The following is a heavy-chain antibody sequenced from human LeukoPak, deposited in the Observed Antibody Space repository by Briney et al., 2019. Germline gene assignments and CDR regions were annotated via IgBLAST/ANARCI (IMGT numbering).Heavy chain of an antibody. V-gene: IGHV4-34*01. J-gene: IGHJ4*02. CDR2: INHSGST. CDR1: GGSFSGYY. D-gene: IGHD3-9*01. CDR3: ARVGRYFDWYIDY. Sequence: SETLSLTCAVYGGSFSGYYWSWIRQPPGKGLEWIGEINHSGSTNYNPSLKSRVTISADTSKNQFSLKLSSVTAADTAVYYCARVGRYFDWYIDYWGQGTLVTVSS.